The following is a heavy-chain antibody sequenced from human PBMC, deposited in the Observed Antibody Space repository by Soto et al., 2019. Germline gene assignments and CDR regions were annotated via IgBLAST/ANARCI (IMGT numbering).Heavy chain of an antibody. CDR2: IWYDGSNK. CDR1: GFTFSSYG. CDR3: ARVREQLQSLYFDY. V-gene: IGHV3-33*01. J-gene: IGHJ4*02. D-gene: IGHD6-6*01. Sequence: GGSLRLSCAASGFTFSSYGMHWVRQAPGKGLEWVALIWYDGSNKYYADSVKGRFTISRDNSKNTLYLQMNSLRAEDTAVYYCARVREQLQSLYFDYWGQGTLVTVSS.